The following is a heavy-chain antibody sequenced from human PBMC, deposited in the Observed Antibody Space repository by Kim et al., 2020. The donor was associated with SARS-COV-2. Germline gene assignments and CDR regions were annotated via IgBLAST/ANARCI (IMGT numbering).Heavy chain of an antibody. J-gene: IGHJ6*02. CDR3: ATGREYYYDSSGGFLGGAYYYYGMDV. D-gene: IGHD3-22*01. CDR1: GYTFTSYY. CDR2: INPSGGST. V-gene: IGHV1-46*01. Sequence: ASVKVSCKASGYTFTSYYMHWVRQAPGQGLEWMGIINPSGGSTSYAQKFQGRVTMTRDTSTSTVYMELSSLRSEDTAVYYCATGREYYYDSSGGFLGGAYYYYGMDVWGQGTTVTVSS.